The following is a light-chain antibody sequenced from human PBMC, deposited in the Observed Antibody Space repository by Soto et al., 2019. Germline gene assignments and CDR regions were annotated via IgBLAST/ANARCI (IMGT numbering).Light chain of an antibody. V-gene: IGLV2-23*03. J-gene: IGLJ2*01. CDR3: CSYAGSSTFHVV. CDR2: EGS. CDR1: SSDVGSYNL. Sequence: QSALTQPASVSGSPGQSITISCTGTSSDVGSYNLVSWYQQQPGKAPKLMIYEGSKRPSGVSNRFSGSKSGNTASLTISGLQAEDEADYHCCSYAGSSTFHVVFGGGTKLTVL.